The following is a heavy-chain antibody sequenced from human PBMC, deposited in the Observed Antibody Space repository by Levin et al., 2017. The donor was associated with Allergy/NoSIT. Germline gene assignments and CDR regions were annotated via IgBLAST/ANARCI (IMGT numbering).Heavy chain of an antibody. D-gene: IGHD2-15*01. CDR1: GFQFSLYG. V-gene: IGHV3-30*18. CDR3: AKRGYCSGNTCQSHDAIDV. J-gene: IGHJ3*01. CDR2: IVFDGNDQ. Sequence: GGSLSLSCAASGFQFSLYGMHWVRQAPGKGLEWVALIVFDGNDQYYADSVKGRFTISRDNSKNTLYLQMSSLRENDTAIYYCAKRGYCSGNTCQSHDAIDVWGQGTLVIVSS.